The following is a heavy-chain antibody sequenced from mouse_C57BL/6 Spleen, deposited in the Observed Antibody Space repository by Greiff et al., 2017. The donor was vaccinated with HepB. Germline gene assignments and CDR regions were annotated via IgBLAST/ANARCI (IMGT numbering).Heavy chain of an antibody. D-gene: IGHD1-1*01. Sequence: QVQLQQPGAELVMPGASVKLSCKASGYTFTSYWMHWVKQRPGQGLEWIGEIDPSDSYTNYNQKFKGKSTLTVDKSSSTAYMQLSSLTSEDSAVYYCARWGYGNPYYFDYWGQGTTLTVSS. J-gene: IGHJ2*01. V-gene: IGHV1-69*01. CDR2: IDPSDSYT. CDR1: GYTFTSYW. CDR3: ARWGYGNPYYFDY.